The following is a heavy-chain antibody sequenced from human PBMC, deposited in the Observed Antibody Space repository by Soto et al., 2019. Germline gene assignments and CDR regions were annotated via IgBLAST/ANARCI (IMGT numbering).Heavy chain of an antibody. V-gene: IGHV3-23*01. CDR2: ISGSGGST. CDR1: GFTFSSYA. J-gene: IGHJ6*02. Sequence: GGSLRLSCAASGFTFSSYAMSWVRQAPGKGLEWVSAISGSGGSTYYADSVKGRFTISRDNSKNTLYLQMNSLRAEDTAVYYCAKDQGDSSGYSSCGMDVWGQGTTVTVSS. D-gene: IGHD3-22*01. CDR3: AKDQGDSSGYSSCGMDV.